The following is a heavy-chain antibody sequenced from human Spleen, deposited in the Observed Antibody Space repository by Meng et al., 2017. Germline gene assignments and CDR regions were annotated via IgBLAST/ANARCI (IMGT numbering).Heavy chain of an antibody. CDR1: GYTFTDYF. Sequence: ASVKVSCKASGYTFTDYFINWVRQAPGQGLEWMGWMNPNTGDTNYAQSFRGRVTMSRDTSSSTAYMELSGLRSDDTAVYFCARDQRVYSGDGVYYYGMDVWGHGTTVTVSS. CDR3: ARDQRVYSGDGVYYYGMDV. V-gene: IGHV1-2*02. D-gene: IGHD5-12*01. CDR2: MNPNTGDT. J-gene: IGHJ6*02.